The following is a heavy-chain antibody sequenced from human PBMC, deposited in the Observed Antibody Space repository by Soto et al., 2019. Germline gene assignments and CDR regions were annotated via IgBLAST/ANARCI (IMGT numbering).Heavy chain of an antibody. V-gene: IGHV1-58*01. CDR3: AAIPGGDIVVVPAAIRGAFDI. D-gene: IGHD2-2*02. CDR2: IVVGSGNT. Sequence: SVKFSGKASGFTFTSSAVQWVRQDRGQRLEWIGWIVVGSGNTNYAQKFQERVTITRDMSTSTAYMELSSLRSEDTAVYYCAAIPGGDIVVVPAAIRGAFDIWGQGTMVTVSS. J-gene: IGHJ3*02. CDR1: GFTFTSSA.